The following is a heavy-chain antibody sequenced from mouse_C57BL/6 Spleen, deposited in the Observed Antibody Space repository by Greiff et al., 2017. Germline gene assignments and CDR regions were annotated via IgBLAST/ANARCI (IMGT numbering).Heavy chain of an antibody. V-gene: IGHV1-50*01. CDR1: GYTFTSYW. CDR2: IDPSDSYT. CDR3: AREVRTGTDWYCDV. Sequence: QVQLQQPGAELVKPGASVKLSCKASGYTFTSYWMQWVKQRPGQGLEWIGEIDPSDSYTNYNQKFKGKATLTVDTSSSTAYMQLSSLTSEDSAVYYCAREVRTGTDWYCDVWGTGTTGTVSS. J-gene: IGHJ1*03. D-gene: IGHD4-1*01.